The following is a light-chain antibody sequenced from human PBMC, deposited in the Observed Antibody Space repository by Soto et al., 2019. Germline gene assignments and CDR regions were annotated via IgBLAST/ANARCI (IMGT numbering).Light chain of an antibody. V-gene: IGKV1-39*01. CDR1: QSITSF. J-gene: IGKJ1*01. CDR3: QETYSIPWT. Sequence: DIQMTQSPSSLSASVGDRVTITCRASQSITSFLNWYQQQPGKAPNLLIYAASSLQSGVPSRFSGSGFGTDFTLTISSLQPEDFATYYCQETYSIPWTFGQGTKVDIK. CDR2: AAS.